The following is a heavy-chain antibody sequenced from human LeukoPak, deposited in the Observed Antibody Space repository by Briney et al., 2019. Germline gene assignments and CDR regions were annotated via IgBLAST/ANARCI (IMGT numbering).Heavy chain of an antibody. CDR2: ITSNEGST. D-gene: IGHD2-2*01. J-gene: IGHJ4*02. V-gene: IGHV3-64D*06. Sequence: GGSLRLSCSASGFTFSSYAMNWVRQAPGQGLEYVSAITSNEGSTYYADSVKGRFTISRDNSKNTLYLQMSSLRAEDRAVYCCVKGRCSGSSCYGGDYWGQGTLVTVSS. CDR1: GFTFSSYA. CDR3: VKGRCSGSSCYGGDY.